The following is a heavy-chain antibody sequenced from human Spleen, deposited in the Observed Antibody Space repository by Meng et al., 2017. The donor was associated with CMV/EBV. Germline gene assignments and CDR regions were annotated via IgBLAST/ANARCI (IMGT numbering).Heavy chain of an antibody. CDR1: YY. Sequence: YYWSWIRQPPGKGLEWIEEINHGGSTNYSPSLKGRVTISVDTSKNQFTLKLSSVTAADTAVYYCARVPSLGYCSSTSCPKGTYFDYWGQGTLVTVSS. CDR3: ARVPSLGYCSSTSCPKGTYFDY. D-gene: IGHD2-2*01. J-gene: IGHJ4*02. CDR2: INHGGST. V-gene: IGHV4-34*01.